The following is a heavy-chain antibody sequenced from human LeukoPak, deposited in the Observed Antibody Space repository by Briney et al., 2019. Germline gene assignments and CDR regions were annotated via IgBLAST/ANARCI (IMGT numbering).Heavy chain of an antibody. CDR1: GYTLTELS. CDR2: FDPEDGET. J-gene: IGHJ6*02. CDR3: ATPRSIAAPRGYYYYGMDV. D-gene: IGHD6-6*01. Sequence: ASVTVSCTVSGYTLTELSMHWVRQAPGKGLEWMGGFDPEDGETIYAQKFQGRVTMTEDTSTDTAYMELSSLRSEDTAVYYCATPRSIAAPRGYYYYGMDVWGLGTTVTVSS. V-gene: IGHV1-24*01.